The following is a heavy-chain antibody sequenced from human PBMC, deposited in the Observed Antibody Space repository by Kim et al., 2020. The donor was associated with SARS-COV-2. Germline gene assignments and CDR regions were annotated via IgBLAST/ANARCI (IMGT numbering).Heavy chain of an antibody. CDR3: AGGGRYPDL. CDR1: GFTFSNYW. CDR2: IKQDGSEK. V-gene: IGHV3-7*01. J-gene: IGHJ2*01. Sequence: GGSLRLSCAASGFTFSNYWMSWVRQAPGKGLEWVANIKQDGSEKYYVDSVKGRFTISRDNAKNSLYLQMNSLRAEDTAVYYCAGGGRYPDLWGRGTLVTVSS.